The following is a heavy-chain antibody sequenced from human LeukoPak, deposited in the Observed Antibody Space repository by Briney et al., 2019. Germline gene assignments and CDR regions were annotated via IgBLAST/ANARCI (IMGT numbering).Heavy chain of an antibody. V-gene: IGHV3-7*01. D-gene: IGHD6-19*01. CDR3: ARGWDSSGSYWYFDL. J-gene: IGHJ2*01. Sequence: GGSLRLSCAASGFTFSSYWMSWVRQAPGKGLEWVANIKQDGSEKYYVDSVKGRFTISRDNAKNSLYLQMNSLRAEDTAVYYCARGWDSSGSYWYFDLWGRGTLVTVSS. CDR2: IKQDGSEK. CDR1: GFTFSSYW.